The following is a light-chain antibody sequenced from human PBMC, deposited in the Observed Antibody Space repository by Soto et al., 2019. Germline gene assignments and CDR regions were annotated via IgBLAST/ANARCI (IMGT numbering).Light chain of an antibody. CDR3: CSYAGSSTWVV. Sequence: QSVLTQPASVSGSPGQSITISCTGTSSDVGSYNLVSWYQQHPGKAPKLMIYEVSTRPSGVSNRFSGSKSGNTASLTISGLQAEDEADYYCCSYAGSSTWVVFGGGTKVTVL. V-gene: IGLV2-23*02. CDR2: EVS. J-gene: IGLJ2*01. CDR1: SSDVGSYNL.